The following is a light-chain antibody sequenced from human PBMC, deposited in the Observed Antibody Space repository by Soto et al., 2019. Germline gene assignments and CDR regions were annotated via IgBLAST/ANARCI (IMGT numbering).Light chain of an antibody. J-gene: IGLJ2*01. CDR3: AAWDDSLSGVV. CDR2: RNN. Sequence: QSVLTQPPSASGTPGQRVTISCSGSSSNIGSNYVYWYQQLPGTAPKLLIYRNNQRPSGVPDRFSGSKSRTSASLAISGLRSEDEADYYCAAWDDSLSGVVFGGWTKLTVL. V-gene: IGLV1-47*01. CDR1: SSNIGSNY.